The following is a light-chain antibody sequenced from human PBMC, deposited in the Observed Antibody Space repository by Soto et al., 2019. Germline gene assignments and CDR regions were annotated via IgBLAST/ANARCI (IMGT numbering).Light chain of an antibody. Sequence: LMTQSPATLSVSPGERAALSGRASQSVSTNLAWYQQKPGQPPRLLIYFSSTRATAVPARFTAGGSGTEFTLTISSLQSDDLAVYYCQQYDKWPRPVAQVTKVDIK. CDR1: QSVSTN. CDR2: FSS. CDR3: QQYDKWPRP. V-gene: IGKV3-15*01. J-gene: IGKJ1*01.